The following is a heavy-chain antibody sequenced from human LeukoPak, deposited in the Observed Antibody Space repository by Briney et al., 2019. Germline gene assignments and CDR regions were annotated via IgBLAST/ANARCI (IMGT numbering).Heavy chain of an antibody. Sequence: GGSLRLSCAASGFTFSSYGMHWVRQAPGKGLEWVAVISYDGSKKYYADSVKGRFAISRDNSKNTLYLQMNSLRAEDTAVYYCAKGWPATRYWGQGTLVTVSS. CDR2: ISYDGSKK. J-gene: IGHJ4*02. D-gene: IGHD2-15*01. CDR1: GFTFSSYG. CDR3: AKGWPATRY. V-gene: IGHV3-30*18.